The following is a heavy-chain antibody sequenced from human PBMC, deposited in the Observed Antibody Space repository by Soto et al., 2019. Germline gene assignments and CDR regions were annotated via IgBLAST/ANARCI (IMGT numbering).Heavy chain of an antibody. V-gene: IGHV3-23*01. J-gene: IGHJ4*02. Sequence: GGSLRLSCAASGFTFSSYAMSWVRQAPGKGLEWVSAISGSGGSTYYADSVKGRFTISRDNSKNTLYLQMNSLRAEDTAVYYCAKIPSSYDSSGYLDFDYWGQGTLVTVSS. CDR3: AKIPSSYDSSGYLDFDY. CDR1: GFTFSSYA. CDR2: ISGSGGST. D-gene: IGHD3-22*01.